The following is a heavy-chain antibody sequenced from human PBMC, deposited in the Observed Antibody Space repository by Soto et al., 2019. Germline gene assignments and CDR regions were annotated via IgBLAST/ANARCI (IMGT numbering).Heavy chain of an antibody. J-gene: IGHJ4*02. CDR1: GYTFTSYG. Sequence: ASAKVSCKASGYTFTSYGISWVRQAPGRGLEWMGWISDYNANTNYVLKLQGRVTMTTDTSKSTAYMELRSMRSDDTAVYYCASDGNTYGSGSYLYDYWGQGTLVTVSS. CDR3: ASDGNTYGSGSYLYDY. CDR2: ISDYNANT. D-gene: IGHD3-10*01. V-gene: IGHV1-18*01.